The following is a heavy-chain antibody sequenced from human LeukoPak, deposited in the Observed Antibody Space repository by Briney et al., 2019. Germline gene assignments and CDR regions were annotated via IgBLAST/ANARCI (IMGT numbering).Heavy chain of an antibody. CDR1: GGSISSFY. CDR3: ARRNIAAAGTTYWYFDL. J-gene: IGHJ2*01. CDR2: IYYSGST. D-gene: IGHD6-13*01. Sequence: SETLSLTCTVSGGSISSFYWSWIRQPPGKGLEWIGYIYYSGSTNYNPSLKSRVTVSVDTSKNQFSLKLSSVTAADTAVYYCARRNIAAAGTTYWYFDLWGRGTLVTVSS. V-gene: IGHV4-59*12.